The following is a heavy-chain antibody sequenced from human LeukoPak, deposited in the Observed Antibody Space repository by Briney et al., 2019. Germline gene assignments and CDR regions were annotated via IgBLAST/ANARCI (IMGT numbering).Heavy chain of an antibody. D-gene: IGHD6-25*01. CDR2: IIPIFGTA. V-gene: IGHV1-69*13. CDR1: GGTFSSYA. J-gene: IGHJ4*02. CDR3: ARGPPLIAAAGLPDDY. Sequence: SVKVSCKASGGTFSSYAISWVRQAPGQGLEWMGGIIPIFGTANYAQKFQGRVTITADESTSTAYMELSSLRSDDTAVYYCARGPPLIAAAGLPDDYWGQGTLVTVSS.